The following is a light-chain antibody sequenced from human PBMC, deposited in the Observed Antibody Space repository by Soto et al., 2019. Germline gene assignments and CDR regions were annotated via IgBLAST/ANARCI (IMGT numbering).Light chain of an antibody. Sequence: EIVLIGSASSLALFSGERVALSCRASQSVSSYLAWYQQKPGQAPRLLIYDASNRATGIPARFSGSGSGTDFTLTINSLEPEDFAVYYCQQRTNWRITFGQGTRLEI. J-gene: IGKJ5*01. CDR2: DAS. CDR1: QSVSSY. CDR3: QQRTNWRIT. V-gene: IGKV3-11*01.